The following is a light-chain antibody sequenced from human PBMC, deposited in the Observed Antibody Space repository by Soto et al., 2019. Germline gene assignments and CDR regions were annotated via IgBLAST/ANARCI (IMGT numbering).Light chain of an antibody. J-gene: IGLJ2*01. V-gene: IGLV1-40*01. CDR1: SSNIGAGYD. Sequence: QLVLTQPPSVSGAPGQRVTISCTGSSSNIGAGYDVHWYQQLPGTAPKLLIYGNSNRPSGVPDRFSGSKSGTSASLAITGLQVEDEADYYCQSYDSSLSGYVVFGGGTKLTVL. CDR2: GNS. CDR3: QSYDSSLSGYVV.